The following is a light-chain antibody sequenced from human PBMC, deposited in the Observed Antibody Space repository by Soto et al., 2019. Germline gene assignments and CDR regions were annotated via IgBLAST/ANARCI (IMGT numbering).Light chain of an antibody. J-gene: IGKJ2*01. CDR3: QQYSAYPYP. V-gene: IGKV1-5*01. CDR1: QSISHW. CDR2: DAS. Sequence: DIQMTQSPSTLSAFVGDTVTITCRASQSISHWLAWYQQRPGRAPKLLIYDASSLESGVPSRFSGSGSGTEFTLTISSLQPYDFATYYCQQYSAYPYPFGQGTKLEIK.